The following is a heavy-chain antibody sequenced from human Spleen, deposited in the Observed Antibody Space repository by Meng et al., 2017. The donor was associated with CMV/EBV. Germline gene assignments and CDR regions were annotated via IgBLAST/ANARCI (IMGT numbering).Heavy chain of an antibody. CDR3: ASIAAAGTAIVY. Sequence: QVQLQESGPGLLKPSETLSLTCAVYGGSFSGYYWSWIRQPPGKGLEWIGEINHSGSTNYNPSLKSRVTISVDTSKNQFSLKLSSVTAADTAVYYCASIAAAGTAIVYWGQGTLVTVSS. J-gene: IGHJ4*02. CDR1: GGSFSGYY. CDR2: INHSGST. D-gene: IGHD6-13*01. V-gene: IGHV4-34*01.